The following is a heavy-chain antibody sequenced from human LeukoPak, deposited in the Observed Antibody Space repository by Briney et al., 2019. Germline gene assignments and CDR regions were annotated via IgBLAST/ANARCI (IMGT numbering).Heavy chain of an antibody. CDR3: ARRRGYDFWSGYPSSFDP. CDR1: GGSFSGYY. D-gene: IGHD3-3*01. Sequence: SETLSLTCAVYGGSFSGYYWSWIRQPPGKGLEWIGEINHSGSTNYNPSLKSRVTISVDTSKNQFSLKLSSVTAADTAVYYCARRRGYDFWSGYPSSFDPWGQGTLVTVSS. J-gene: IGHJ5*02. CDR2: INHSGST. V-gene: IGHV4-34*01.